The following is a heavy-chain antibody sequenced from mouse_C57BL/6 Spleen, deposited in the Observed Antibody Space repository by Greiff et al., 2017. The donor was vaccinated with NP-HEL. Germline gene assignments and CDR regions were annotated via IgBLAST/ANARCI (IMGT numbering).Heavy chain of an antibody. CDR3: TSGSGYGAWFAY. J-gene: IGHJ3*01. D-gene: IGHD3-2*02. Sequence: VQLQQSGAELVRPGASVTLSCKASGYTFTDYEMHWVKQTPVHGLEWIGAIDPETGGTAYNQKFKGKAILTADKSSSTAYMELRSLTSEDSAVYYCTSGSGYGAWFAYWGQGTLVTVSA. CDR1: GYTFTDYE. V-gene: IGHV1-15*01. CDR2: IDPETGGT.